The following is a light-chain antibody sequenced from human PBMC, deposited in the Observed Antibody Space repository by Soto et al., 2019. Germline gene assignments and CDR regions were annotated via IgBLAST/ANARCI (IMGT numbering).Light chain of an antibody. J-gene: IGLJ1*01. CDR1: SSDVGGYNY. CDR3: CSYAGGYNDD. Sequence: QSALTQPPSASGSPGQAVTISCTGTSSDVGGYNYVSWYQQHPGKAPKLMIYEVTKLPSGVPDRFSGSKSGNTASLTVSGVQAEDEADYYCCSYAGGYNDDFGTGTKLPVL. V-gene: IGLV2-8*01. CDR2: EVT.